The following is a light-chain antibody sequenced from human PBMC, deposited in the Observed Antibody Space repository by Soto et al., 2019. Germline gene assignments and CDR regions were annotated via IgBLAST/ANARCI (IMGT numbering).Light chain of an antibody. CDR3: AAWDDSLNGWV. Sequence: QAVVTQPPSASGTPGQRVTISCSGSSSNIGSNTVNWYQQLPGTAPKVLIYSSNQRPSGVPDRFSGSKSGTSASLAISGLQSEDEAEYYCAAWDDSLNGWVFGGGTKVTVL. J-gene: IGLJ3*02. CDR1: SSNIGSNT. V-gene: IGLV1-44*01. CDR2: SSN.